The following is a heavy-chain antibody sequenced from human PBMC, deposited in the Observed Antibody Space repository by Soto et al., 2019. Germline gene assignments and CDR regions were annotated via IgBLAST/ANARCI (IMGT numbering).Heavy chain of an antibody. D-gene: IGHD2-15*01. CDR1: GFTFSSYG. Sequence: GGSLRLSCAASGFTFSSYGMHWVRQAPGKGLEWVAVIWYDGSNKYYADSVKGRFTISRDNSKNTLYLQMNSLRAEDTAVYYWAREFLDTPDAFDIWGQGTMVTVSS. J-gene: IGHJ3*02. V-gene: IGHV3-33*01. CDR3: AREFLDTPDAFDI. CDR2: IWYDGSNK.